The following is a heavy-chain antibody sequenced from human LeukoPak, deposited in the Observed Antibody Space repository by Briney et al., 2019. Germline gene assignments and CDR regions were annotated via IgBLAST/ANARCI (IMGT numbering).Heavy chain of an antibody. Sequence: PGRSLRLSCAASGFTFDDYAMHWVRQAPGKGLEWVSGISWNSGSIGYADSAKGRFTISRDNAKNSLYLQMNSLRAEDTALYYCAKDFRGYDFWSGYPDYYYGMDVWGQGTTVTVSS. J-gene: IGHJ6*02. V-gene: IGHV3-9*01. CDR1: GFTFDDYA. D-gene: IGHD3-3*01. CDR3: AKDFRGYDFWSGYPDYYYGMDV. CDR2: ISWNSGSI.